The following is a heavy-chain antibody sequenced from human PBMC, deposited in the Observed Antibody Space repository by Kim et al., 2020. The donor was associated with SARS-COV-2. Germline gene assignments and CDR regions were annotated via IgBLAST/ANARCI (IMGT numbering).Heavy chain of an antibody. Sequence: SETLSLTCAVSGGSISGYYWSWFRQPPGKGLEWIGYIYYSGITNYNPSLKSRVTISVDTSKNQFSLKLSSVTAADTAVYYCARLPGSGYGDYWGQGTLVT. CDR2: IYYSGIT. D-gene: IGHD3-22*01. J-gene: IGHJ4*02. CDR1: GGSISGYY. CDR3: ARLPGSGYGDY. V-gene: IGHV4-59*08.